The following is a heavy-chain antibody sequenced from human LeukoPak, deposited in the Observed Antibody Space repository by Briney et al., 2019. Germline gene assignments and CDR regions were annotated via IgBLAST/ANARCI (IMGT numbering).Heavy chain of an antibody. Sequence: SETLSLTCAVSGGSIKSNNWWSWVRQPPGKGLEWIGEIYHSGSTNYNPSLESRVTVSVDKSKNQFSLDLSSVTAADTAVYYCARRITGTTYWGQGTLVTVSS. CDR2: IYHSGST. CDR1: GGSIKSNNW. J-gene: IGHJ4*02. D-gene: IGHD1-7*01. CDR3: ARRITGTTY. V-gene: IGHV4-4*02.